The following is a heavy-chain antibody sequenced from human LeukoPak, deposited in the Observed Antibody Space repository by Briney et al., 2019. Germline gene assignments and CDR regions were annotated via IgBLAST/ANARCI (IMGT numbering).Heavy chain of an antibody. CDR1: GFTFTSHD. CDR3: AREDGYNSNYFDY. CDR2: MNPNSGNT. Sequence: ASVKVSCKASGFTFTSHDYNWVRQATGQGLGWMGWMNPNSGNTGYAQKFQGRVTMTRDTSITTVYMELSSLTSEDTAVYYCAREDGYNSNYFDYWGQGILVTVSS. V-gene: IGHV1-8*01. J-gene: IGHJ4*02. D-gene: IGHD5-24*01.